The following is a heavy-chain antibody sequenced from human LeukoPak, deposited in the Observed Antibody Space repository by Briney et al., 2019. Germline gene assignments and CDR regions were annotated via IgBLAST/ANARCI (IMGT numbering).Heavy chain of an antibody. CDR3: ARGPAAILYVWFDP. D-gene: IGHD2-2*01. CDR2: IYYSGST. CDR1: GGSISGYY. Sequence: SETLSLTCTVSGGSISGYYWTWIRQPPGKGLEWIGKIYYSGSTNYNSSLKSRVTISVDTSKNQFSLKLSSVTAADTAVYYCARGPAAILYVWFDPWGQGTLVTVSS. J-gene: IGHJ5*02. V-gene: IGHV4-59*01.